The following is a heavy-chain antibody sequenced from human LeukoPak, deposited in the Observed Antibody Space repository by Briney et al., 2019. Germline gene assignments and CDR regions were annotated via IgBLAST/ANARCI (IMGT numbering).Heavy chain of an antibody. CDR2: ISYDGSNK. CDR1: GFTFSSYG. V-gene: IGHV3-30*18. D-gene: IGHD3-3*01. CDR3: AKDRTYYDFWSGYYTVEYFQH. Sequence: GGSLRLSRAASGFTFSSYGMHWVRQAPGKGLEWVAVISYDGSNKYYADSVKGRFTISRDNSKNTLYLQMNSLRAEDTAVYYCAKDRTYYDFWSGYYTVEYFQHWGQGTLVTVSS. J-gene: IGHJ1*01.